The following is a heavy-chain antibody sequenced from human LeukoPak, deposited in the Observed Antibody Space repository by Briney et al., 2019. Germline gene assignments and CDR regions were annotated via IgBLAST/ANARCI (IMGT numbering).Heavy chain of an antibody. CDR2: ISGSGGST. D-gene: IGHD3-10*01. J-gene: IGHJ6*03. CDR1: GFTFSSYA. Sequence: GGSLRLSCAASGFTFSSYAMSWVRQAPGKGLEWVSAISGSGGSTYYADSVKGRFTISRDNSKNTLYLQMNSLRAEDTAVYYCAKVHGSGFGELFATNGYYYMDVWGKGTTVTISS. CDR3: AKVHGSGFGELFATNGYYYMDV. V-gene: IGHV3-23*01.